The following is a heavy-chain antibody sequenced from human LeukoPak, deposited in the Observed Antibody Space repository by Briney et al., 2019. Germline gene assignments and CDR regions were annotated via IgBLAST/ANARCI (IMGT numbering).Heavy chain of an antibody. D-gene: IGHD3-22*01. CDR3: ARGPRSSGYVDY. CDR2: INHSGST. Sequence: PSETLSLTCAVYGGSFSGYYWSWIRQPPGKGLEWVGEINHSGSTNYNPSPKTRVTISVDTSKNQFSLKLSSVTAADTAVYYCARGPRSSGYVDYWGQGTLVTVSS. V-gene: IGHV4-34*01. CDR1: GGSFSGYY. J-gene: IGHJ4*02.